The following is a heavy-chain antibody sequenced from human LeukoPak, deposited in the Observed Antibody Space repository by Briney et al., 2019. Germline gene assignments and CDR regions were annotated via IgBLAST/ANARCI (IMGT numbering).Heavy chain of an antibody. CDR3: ARDTKYAFDN. CDR1: GFTFSSYS. J-gene: IGHJ4*02. V-gene: IGHV3-48*01. D-gene: IGHD2-2*01. CDR2: IGISSGNT. Sequence: GGSLRLSCAASGFTFSSYSMNWARQAPGKGLEWISYIGISSGNTKYADSVKGRFTISGDKAKNSVYLQMNSLRVEDTAVYYCARDTKYAFDNWGQGTLVTVSS.